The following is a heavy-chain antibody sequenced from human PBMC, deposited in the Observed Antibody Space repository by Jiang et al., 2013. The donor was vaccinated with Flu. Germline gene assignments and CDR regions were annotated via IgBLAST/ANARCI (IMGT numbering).Heavy chain of an antibody. CDR3: AKEPPFVYTGDWYSLEY. D-gene: IGHD6-19*01. V-gene: IGHV3-23*01. Sequence: VQLLESGGGLVQPGGSLRLSCAASGFTFSSYAMSWVRRAPGKGLEWVSAISGSGSNTYYADSVKGRFTISRDNSKNTLFLQMNSLRAEDTAIYYCAKEPPFVYTGDWYSLEYWGQGTLVTVSS. CDR1: GFTFSSYA. CDR2: ISGSGSNT. J-gene: IGHJ4*02.